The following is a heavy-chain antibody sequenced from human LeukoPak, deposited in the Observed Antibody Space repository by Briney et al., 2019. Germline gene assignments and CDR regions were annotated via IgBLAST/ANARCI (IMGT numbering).Heavy chain of an antibody. Sequence: GGSLRLSCEASGFTFSSYEMNWVRQAPGKGREWVSYISSSGSTIYYADSVKGRFTISRDNAKNSLYLQMNSLRAEDTAVYYCARESYSSSWFDAFDIWGQGTMVTVSS. D-gene: IGHD6-13*01. V-gene: IGHV3-48*03. CDR1: GFTFSSYE. J-gene: IGHJ3*02. CDR2: ISSSGSTI. CDR3: ARESYSSSWFDAFDI.